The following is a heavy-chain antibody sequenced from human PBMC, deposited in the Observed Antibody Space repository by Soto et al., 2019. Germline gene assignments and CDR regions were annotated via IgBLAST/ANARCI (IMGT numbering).Heavy chain of an antibody. J-gene: IGHJ3*02. CDR3: ARSRNIVVVPAAREGNDAFDI. V-gene: IGHV1-69*02. Sequence: QVQLVQSGAEVKKPGSSVKVSCKASGGTFSSYTISWVRQAPGQGLEWMGRIIPILGIANYAQKFQGRVTITADKSTSTAYMELSSLRSEDTAVYYCARSRNIVVVPAAREGNDAFDIWGQGTMVTVSS. D-gene: IGHD2-2*01. CDR1: GGTFSSYT. CDR2: IIPILGIA.